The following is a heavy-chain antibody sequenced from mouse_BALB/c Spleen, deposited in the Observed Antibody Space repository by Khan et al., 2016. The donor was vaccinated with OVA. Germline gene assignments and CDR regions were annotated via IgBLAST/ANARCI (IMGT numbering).Heavy chain of an antibody. CDR2: ISTGGNT. CDR1: GFTFSNYA. CDR3: ARDYWFAY. Sequence: EVELVESGGGLVKPGGSLKLSCAASGFTFSNYAMSWVRQTPEKRLEWVASISTGGNTYYRDSVKGRVTIPRDNARNILYLQMRGLRSEDTAMYYCARDYWFAYWGQGTLVTVSA. D-gene: IGHD2-4*01. V-gene: IGHV5-6-5*01. J-gene: IGHJ3*01.